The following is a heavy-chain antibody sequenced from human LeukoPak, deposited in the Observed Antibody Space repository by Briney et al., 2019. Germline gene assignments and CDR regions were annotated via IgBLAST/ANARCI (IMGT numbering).Heavy chain of an antibody. CDR1: GGTFSSYA. V-gene: IGHV1-69*13. CDR3: ARSGKLGYCSSTSCYTEDY. J-gene: IGHJ4*02. D-gene: IGHD2-2*02. CDR2: IIPIFGTA. Sequence: SVKVSCKASGGTFSSYAISWVRQAPGQGLEWMGGIIPIFGTANYAQKFQGRVTITADESTSTAYMELSSLRSEDTAVYYCARSGKLGYCSSTSCYTEDYWGQGTLVTVSS.